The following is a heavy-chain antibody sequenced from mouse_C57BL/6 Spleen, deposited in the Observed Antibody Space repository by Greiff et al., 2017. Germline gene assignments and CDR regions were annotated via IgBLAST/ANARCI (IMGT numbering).Heavy chain of an antibody. Sequence: QVQLQQSGPELVKPGASVKISCKASGYAFSSSWMNWVKQRPGKGLEWIGRIYPGDGDTNYNGKFKGKATLTADKSSSTAYMQLSSLTSEDSAVYFCAIPIYYGYDVNFDYWGQGTTLTVSS. D-gene: IGHD2-2*01. CDR3: AIPIYYGYDVNFDY. CDR1: GYAFSSSW. J-gene: IGHJ2*01. CDR2: IYPGDGDT. V-gene: IGHV1-82*01.